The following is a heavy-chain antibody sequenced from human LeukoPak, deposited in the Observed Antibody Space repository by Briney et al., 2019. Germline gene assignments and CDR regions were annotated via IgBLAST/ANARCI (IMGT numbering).Heavy chain of an antibody. CDR3: ARGRRGYSYGYDDY. V-gene: IGHV3-33*01. D-gene: IGHD5-18*01. CDR2: IWYDGSNK. Sequence: GGSLRLSCAASGFTLSSYGMHWVRQAPGKGLEWVAVIWYDGSNKYYADSVKGRFTISRDNSKNTLYLQMNSLRAEDTAVYYCARGRRGYSYGYDDYWGQGTLVTVSS. CDR1: GFTLSSYG. J-gene: IGHJ4*02.